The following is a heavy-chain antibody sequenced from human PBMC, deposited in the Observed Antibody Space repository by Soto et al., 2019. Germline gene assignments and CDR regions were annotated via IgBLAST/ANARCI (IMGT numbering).Heavy chain of an antibody. Sequence: QVQLVQSGAEVKKPGSSVKVSCKASGGTFSSYTISWVRQAPGQGLEWMGRIIPILGIANYAQKFQGRVTITADKSTSTAYMELSSLRSEDTAVYYCVSHGDYGGAPFRLGMDVWGQGTTVTVSS. CDR2: IIPILGIA. CDR3: VSHGDYGGAPFRLGMDV. CDR1: GGTFSSYT. D-gene: IGHD4-17*01. J-gene: IGHJ6*02. V-gene: IGHV1-69*02.